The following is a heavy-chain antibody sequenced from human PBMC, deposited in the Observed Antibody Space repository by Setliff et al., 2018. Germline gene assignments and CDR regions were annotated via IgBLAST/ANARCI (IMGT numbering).Heavy chain of an antibody. V-gene: IGHV3-23*03. Sequence: PGGSLRLSCAASGLTFNSYAMSWVRQAPGKGLEWVSIISSDGSSIYYADSVKGRFTISRDNSKNTLYLQMNSLRAEDTAVYYCAKCSSWHGHYPHFNYWGQGTLVTVSS. CDR3: AKCSSWHGHYPHFNY. J-gene: IGHJ4*02. CDR2: ISSDGSSI. D-gene: IGHD4-17*01. CDR1: GLTFNSYA.